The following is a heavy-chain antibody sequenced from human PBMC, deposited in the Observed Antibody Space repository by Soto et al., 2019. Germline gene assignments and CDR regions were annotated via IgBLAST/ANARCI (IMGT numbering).Heavy chain of an antibody. J-gene: IGHJ6*03. CDR3: ARPYFYYMDV. CDR2: IYHSGST. Sequence: QVQLQESGPGLVKPSGNLSLTCAVSSGSVSSDNWWGWVRQPPGKGLEWIGEIYHSGSTHYNPSLKSRVTMSVDKSKNQFSLMLSSVTAADTAVYYCARPYFYYMDVWGKGTTVTVSS. CDR1: SGSVSSDNW. V-gene: IGHV4-4*02.